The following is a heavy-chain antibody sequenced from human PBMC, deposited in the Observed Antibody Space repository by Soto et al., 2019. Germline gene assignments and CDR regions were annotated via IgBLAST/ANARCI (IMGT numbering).Heavy chain of an antibody. CDR2: IIPIFGTA. V-gene: IGHV1-69*13. CDR3: ARGGPTLRIAAVAPRFDP. D-gene: IGHD6-13*01. J-gene: IGHJ5*02. CDR1: GGTFSSYA. Sequence: GASVKVSCKASGGTFSSYAISWVRQAPGQGLEWMGGIIPIFGTANYAQKFQGRVTITADESTSTAYMELSSLRSEDTAVYYCARGGPTLRIAAVAPRFDPWGQGTLVTVSS.